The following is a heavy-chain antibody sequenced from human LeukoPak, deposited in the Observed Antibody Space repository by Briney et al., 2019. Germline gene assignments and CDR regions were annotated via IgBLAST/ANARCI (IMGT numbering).Heavy chain of an antibody. CDR1: GFTFTNHI. CDR3: VRKRQATIVHTGAFDP. Sequence: GGSLRLSCAASGFTFTNHIMHWVRQAPGKGLEWVASIATDGSQTFYRGAVKGRFTISRDNSENQLYLQMNSLRAEDTAVYFCVRKRQATIVHTGAFDPWGQGTMLSVSS. D-gene: IGHD1-14*01. J-gene: IGHJ3*01. V-gene: IGHV3-30-3*01. CDR2: IATDGSQT.